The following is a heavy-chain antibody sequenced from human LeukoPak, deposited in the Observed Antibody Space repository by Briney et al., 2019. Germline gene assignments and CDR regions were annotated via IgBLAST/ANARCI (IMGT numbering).Heavy chain of an antibody. V-gene: IGHV4-59*01. CDR3: ASPGSSWYGPFDY. J-gene: IGHJ4*02. Sequence: PSETLSLTCTVSGGSISSYYWSWTRQPPGKGLEWIGYIYYSGSTNYNPSLKSRVTISVDTSKNQFSLKLSSVTAADTAVYYCASPGSSWYGPFDYWGQGTLVTVSS. D-gene: IGHD6-13*01. CDR2: IYYSGST. CDR1: GGSISSYY.